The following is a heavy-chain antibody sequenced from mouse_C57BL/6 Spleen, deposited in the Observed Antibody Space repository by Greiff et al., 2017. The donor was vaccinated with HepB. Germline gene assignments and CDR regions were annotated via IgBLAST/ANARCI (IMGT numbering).Heavy chain of an antibody. D-gene: IGHD3-3*01. CDR2: IYPGDGDT. CDR1: GYAFSSSW. V-gene: IGHV1-82*01. CDR3: AREETGWDWYFDV. J-gene: IGHJ1*03. Sequence: QVQLKESGPELVKPGASVKISCKASGYAFSSSWMNWVKQRPGKGLEWIGRIYPGDGDTNYNGKFKGKATLTADKSSSTAYMQLSSLTSEDSAVYFCAREETGWDWYFDVWGTGTTVTVSS.